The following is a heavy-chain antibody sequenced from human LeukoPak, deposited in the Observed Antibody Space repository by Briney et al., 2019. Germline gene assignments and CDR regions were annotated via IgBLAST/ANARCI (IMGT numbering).Heavy chain of an antibody. CDR1: GGSISSYY. D-gene: IGHD3-10*01. J-gene: IGHJ5*02. V-gene: IGHV4-59*08. CDR2: IYYSGST. CDR3: ARHSLAFGELLYNWFDP. Sequence: PSETLSLTCTVSGGSISSYYWSWIRQPPGKGLEWIGYIYYSGSTNYNPSLKSRVTISVDTSKNQFSLKLSSVTAADTAVYYCARHSLAFGELLYNWFDPWGQGTLVTVSS.